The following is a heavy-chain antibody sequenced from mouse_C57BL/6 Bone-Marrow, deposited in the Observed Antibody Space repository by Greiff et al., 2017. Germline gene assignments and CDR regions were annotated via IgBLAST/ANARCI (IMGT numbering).Heavy chain of an antibody. Sequence: EVQLQQSGAELVRPGASVKLSCTASGFNIKDDYMHWVKQRPEQGLEWIGWIDPENGDTEYASKFQGKATITADTSSNTAYLQLSSLTSEDTAVYYCTTGYGYGFAYWGQGTLVTVSA. V-gene: IGHV14-4*01. CDR2: IDPENGDT. J-gene: IGHJ3*01. CDR3: TTGYGYGFAY. D-gene: IGHD2-2*01. CDR1: GFNIKDDY.